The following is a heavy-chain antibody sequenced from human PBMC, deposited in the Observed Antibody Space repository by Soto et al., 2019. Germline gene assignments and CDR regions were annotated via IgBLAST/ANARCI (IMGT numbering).Heavy chain of an antibody. CDR2: IYYTGFT. V-gene: IGHV4-30-4*08. CDR1: GDSLSGGDYY. CDR3: ARAYRINGWSDYFFDY. J-gene: IGHJ4*02. Sequence: PSETLSRTCTVSGDSLSGGDYYWSWIRQPPGKGLEWIGDIYYTGFTFYNPSLKSRLTISLDSSKNQFSLRLHSVTAADTAVYFCARAYRINGWSDYFFDYWGQGTLVTVSS. D-gene: IGHD6-19*01.